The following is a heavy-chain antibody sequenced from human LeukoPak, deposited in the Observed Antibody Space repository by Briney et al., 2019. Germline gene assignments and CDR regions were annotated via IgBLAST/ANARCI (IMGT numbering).Heavy chain of an antibody. D-gene: IGHD2-2*01. CDR3: ARGPIVVVPAYDAFDI. CDR1: GFTFSNYW. V-gene: IGHV3-7*01. CDR2: IKTDGSEK. J-gene: IGHJ3*02. Sequence: GGSLRLSCEGSGFTFSNYWMGWVRQAPGKGLQWVANIKTDGSEKYYVDSVKGRFTISRDNAKNPLYLQMNSLRAEDTAVYYCARGPIVVVPAYDAFDIWGQGTMVTVSS.